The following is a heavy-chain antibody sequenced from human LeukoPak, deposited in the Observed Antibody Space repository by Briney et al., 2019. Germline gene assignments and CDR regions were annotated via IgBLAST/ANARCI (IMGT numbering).Heavy chain of an antibody. CDR2: IIADFDTT. D-gene: IGHD1-7*01. V-gene: IGHV3-23*01. J-gene: IGHJ5*01. CDR3: AQDGTTTRYNWFDS. Sequence: PGGSLRLSCAASGFTFRSYAMSWVRQAPGKGLEWVSGIIADFDTTYYADSVRGRFTISRDHSKNTLYLQMNSLRAEDTAIYYCAQDGTTTRYNWFDSRGQGTLVTVSS. CDR1: GFTFRSYA.